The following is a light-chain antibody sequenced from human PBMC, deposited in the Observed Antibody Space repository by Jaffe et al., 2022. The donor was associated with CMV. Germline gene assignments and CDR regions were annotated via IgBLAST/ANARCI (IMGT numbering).Light chain of an antibody. J-gene: IGKJ1*01. CDR3: QQYDNYPWT. V-gene: IGKV1-5*03. CDR2: RAS. Sequence: DIEMTQSPSTLSASVGDRVIIVCRASQSISGWLAWYQQKPGKAPNLLIYRASTLESGVPSRFSGSGSGTEFALTISSLQPDDFATYYCQQYDNYPWTFGQGTKVEIK. CDR1: QSISGW.